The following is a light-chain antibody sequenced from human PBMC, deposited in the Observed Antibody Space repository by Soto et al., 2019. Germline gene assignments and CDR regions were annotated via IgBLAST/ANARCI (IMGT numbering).Light chain of an antibody. Sequence: AFQMPQSPSSLSASVGDRVSIPCRASQGIRNDLGWYQQEPGKAPKLLIYAASSLESGVPSRFSGSGSGTDFTLTIISLQPEDFAAYYCLQDYNYPWTLGQGTNVDIK. V-gene: IGKV1-6*01. CDR2: AAS. CDR1: QGIRND. J-gene: IGKJ1*01. CDR3: LQDYNYPWT.